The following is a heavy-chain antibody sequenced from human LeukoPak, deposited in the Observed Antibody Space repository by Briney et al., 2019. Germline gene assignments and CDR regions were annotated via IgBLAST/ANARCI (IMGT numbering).Heavy chain of an antibody. V-gene: IGHV1-69*13. D-gene: IGHD3-3*01. CDR1: GGTFSSYA. CDR2: IIPIFGTA. Sequence: GASVKVSCKASGGTFSSYAISWVRQAPGQGLEWMGGIIPIFGTANYAQKFQGRVTITADESTSTAYMELSSLRSEDTAVYYCARDQTGIAIFGVAKREHRGVNWFDPWGQGTLVTVSS. J-gene: IGHJ5*02. CDR3: ARDQTGIAIFGVAKREHRGVNWFDP.